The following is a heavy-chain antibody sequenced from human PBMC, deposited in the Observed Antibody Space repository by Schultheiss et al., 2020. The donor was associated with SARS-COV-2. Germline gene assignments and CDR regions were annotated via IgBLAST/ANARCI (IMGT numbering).Heavy chain of an antibody. CDR1: GDSVSRDTSY. V-gene: IGHV4-61*01. Sequence: SETLSLTCTVSGDSVSRDTSYWSWVRQTPGKGLEWIGCIHHTGSTNYNPSLKSRVTMSVDTSKNQFSLKLSSVTAADTAVYYCARDCSSTSCPNIDYYYGMDVWGQGTTVTVSS. CDR2: IHHTGST. CDR3: ARDCSSTSCPNIDYYYGMDV. J-gene: IGHJ6*02. D-gene: IGHD2-2*01.